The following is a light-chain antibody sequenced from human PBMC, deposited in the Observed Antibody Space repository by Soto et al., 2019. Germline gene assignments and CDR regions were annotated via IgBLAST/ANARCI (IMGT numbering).Light chain of an antibody. CDR1: SSDVGGYNY. V-gene: IGLV2-14*03. CDR2: DVS. J-gene: IGLJ1*01. Sequence: QSVLTQPASVSGSHGQSITIFCTGTSSDVGGYNYVSWYQHHPGKAPKLMVYDVSNRPSGVSNRFSGSKSGNTASLTISGLQAEDEADYYCSSYTSSSPPYVFGTGTKVTVL. CDR3: SSYTSSSPPYV.